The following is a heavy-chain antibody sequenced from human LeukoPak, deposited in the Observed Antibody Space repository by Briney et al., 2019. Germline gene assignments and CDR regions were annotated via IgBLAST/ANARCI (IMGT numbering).Heavy chain of an antibody. V-gene: IGHV4-34*01. D-gene: IGHD3-16*02. Sequence: SETLSLTCAVYGGSFSGYYWSWIRQPPGKGLEWIGEINHSGSTNYNPSLKSRVTISVDTSKNQFSLKLSSVTAADTAVYYCARVDTSYDYVWGSYRYWWFAPWGQGTLVTVSS. CDR1: GGSFSGYY. CDR3: ARVDTSYDYVWGSYRYWWFAP. CDR2: INHSGST. J-gene: IGHJ5*02.